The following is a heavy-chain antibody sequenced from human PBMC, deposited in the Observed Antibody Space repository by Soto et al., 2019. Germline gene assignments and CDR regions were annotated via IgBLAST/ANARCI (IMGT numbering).Heavy chain of an antibody. V-gene: IGHV3-30*18. Sequence: GGSLRLSCAASGFTFSRYGMHWVRQAPGKGLEWVAGMSYDGSNIDHGDSVKGRFTISRDNFKSTLYLQMNDLRLEDTSVYYCAKEGDLVVVPTSHYYYGMDVWGQGPTVTVSS. CDR2: MSYDGSNI. J-gene: IGHJ6*02. CDR3: AKEGDLVVVPTSHYYYGMDV. CDR1: GFTFSRYG. D-gene: IGHD2-2*01.